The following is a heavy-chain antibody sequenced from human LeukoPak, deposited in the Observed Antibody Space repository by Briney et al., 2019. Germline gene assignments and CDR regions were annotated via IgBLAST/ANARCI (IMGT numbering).Heavy chain of an antibody. V-gene: IGHV3-7*01. CDR1: GFTFTNYW. J-gene: IGHJ4*02. CDR3: ARLRGGSY. Sequence: GGSLRLSSAASGFTFTNYWMTWVRQAPGKGLEWVANIGQDGGEKYYVDSVKGRFTISRDNTKDSLYLQMNSLGAEDTAVYYCARLRGGSYGGRGTLVTVSS. D-gene: IGHD2-15*01. CDR2: IGQDGGEK.